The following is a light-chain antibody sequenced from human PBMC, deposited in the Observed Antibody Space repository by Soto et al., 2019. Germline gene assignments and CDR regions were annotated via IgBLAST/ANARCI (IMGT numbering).Light chain of an antibody. CDR1: SSNIGAGYD. Sequence: QSVLTQPPSLSGAPGQRVTLSCTGSSSNIGAGYDVHWYQQLPGTAPKLLIYGNSNRPSGVPDRFSGSKSGTSASLAITGLQAEDEADYFCQSYDSGLGGSVFGGGTKVTVL. CDR2: GNS. V-gene: IGLV1-40*01. CDR3: QSYDSGLGGSV. J-gene: IGLJ3*02.